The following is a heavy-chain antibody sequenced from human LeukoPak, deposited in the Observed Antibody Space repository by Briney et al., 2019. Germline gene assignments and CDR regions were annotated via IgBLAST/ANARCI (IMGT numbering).Heavy chain of an antibody. Sequence: SETLSLTCAVSGHSIGSGYYWAWIRQSPGKGLQWIASVYHSGHTYYNPSLLSRVTISVDTSEKQFSLNLRSVTAADTAVYYCARIRGSGRSWLFDYWGQGTLVTVSS. V-gene: IGHV4-38-2*01. CDR2: VYHSGHT. D-gene: IGHD5-24*01. CDR1: GHSIGSGYY. J-gene: IGHJ4*02. CDR3: ARIRGSGRSWLFDY.